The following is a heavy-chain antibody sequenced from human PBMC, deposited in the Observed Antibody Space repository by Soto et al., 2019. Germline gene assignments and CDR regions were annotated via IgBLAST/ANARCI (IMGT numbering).Heavy chain of an antibody. Sequence: GASVKVSCKASGYTFTSYGISWVRQAPGQGLEWMGWISAYNGNTNYAQKLQGRVTMTTDTSTSTAYMELRSLRSVDTAVYYCARDRGYYTLVYYYYGMDVWGQGTTVTVS. V-gene: IGHV1-18*04. CDR3: ARDRGYYTLVYYYYGMDV. J-gene: IGHJ6*02. CDR1: GYTFTSYG. D-gene: IGHD3-3*01. CDR2: ISAYNGNT.